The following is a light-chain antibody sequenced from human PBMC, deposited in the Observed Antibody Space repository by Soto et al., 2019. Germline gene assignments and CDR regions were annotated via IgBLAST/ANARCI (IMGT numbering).Light chain of an antibody. V-gene: IGLV1-44*01. CDR3: ATWDDSLSGVV. J-gene: IGLJ2*01. Sequence: QSVLTQPPSASATPGQRVTISCSGSSSNIGSNTVNWYQQLPGTAPKLLIYSNDQRPSGVPDRFSASKSGTSASLAISGLRSEDEAEYFCATWDDSLSGVVFGGGTKLTVL. CDR1: SSNIGSNT. CDR2: SND.